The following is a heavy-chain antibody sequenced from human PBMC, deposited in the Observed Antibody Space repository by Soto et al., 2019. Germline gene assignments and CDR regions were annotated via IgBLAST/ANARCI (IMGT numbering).Heavy chain of an antibody. V-gene: IGHV4-59*08. CDR2: DYYPGSP. D-gene: IGHD3-3*01. CDR1: VASISTYY. J-gene: IGHJ4*01. Sequence: QVQLQEAGPGLVKPAETLSLTCTVSVASISTYYWGWIRQPPGKGLEWVGYDYYPGSPNYNPSLNNLVTISVDTPNNHFSLNLSSANAADTAIYSSARHPLYDGDPYEADCWGHGTLVIVSS. CDR3: ARHPLYDGDPYEADC.